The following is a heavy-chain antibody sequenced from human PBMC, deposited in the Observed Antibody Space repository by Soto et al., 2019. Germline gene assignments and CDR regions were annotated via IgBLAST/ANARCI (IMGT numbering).Heavy chain of an antibody. CDR2: ISSHNGNT. V-gene: IGHV1-18*01. CDR3: ASSSIAAAGPFDY. D-gene: IGHD6-13*01. J-gene: IGHJ4*02. Sequence: QVQLVQSGDEVKQPGASVKVSCKASGSTITAYGISWVRQAPGQGLEWMVWISSHNGNTYYAQNLQGRVTMTTDTSTSTAYMELRSLRSDDTAVYYCASSSIAAAGPFDYWGQGALVTVSS. CDR1: GSTITAYG.